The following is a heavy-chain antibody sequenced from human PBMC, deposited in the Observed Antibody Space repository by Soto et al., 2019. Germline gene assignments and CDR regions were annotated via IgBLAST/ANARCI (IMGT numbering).Heavy chain of an antibody. J-gene: IGHJ5*02. D-gene: IGHD4-17*01. V-gene: IGHV3-21*01. CDR2: ISSSSSYI. CDR1: GFTFSSYW. Sequence: GGSLRLSCAASGFTFSSYWMNWVRQAPGKGLEWVSSISSSSSYIYYADSVKGRFTISRDNAKNSLYLQMNSLRAEDTAVYYCARGLPLLFDPWGQGTLVTVSS. CDR3: ARGLPLLFDP.